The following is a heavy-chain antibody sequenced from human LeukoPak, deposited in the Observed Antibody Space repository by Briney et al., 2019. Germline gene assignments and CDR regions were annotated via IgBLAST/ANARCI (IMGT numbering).Heavy chain of an antibody. D-gene: IGHD2-2*02. CDR2: ISSSGSTI. CDR1: GFTFSDYY. CDR3: STLPRRDIVVVPAAKPDY. V-gene: IGHV3-11*04. Sequence: GGSLRLSCAAFGFTFSDYYMSWIRQAPGKGLEWVSYISSSGSTIYYADSVKGRFTISRDNAKNSLYLQMNSLRAEDTAVYYCSTLPRRDIVVVPAAKPDYWGQGTLVTVSS. J-gene: IGHJ4*02.